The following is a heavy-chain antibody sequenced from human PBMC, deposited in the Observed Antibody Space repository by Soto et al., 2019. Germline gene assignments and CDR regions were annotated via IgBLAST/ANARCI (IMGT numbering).Heavy chain of an antibody. CDR1: GFTFSSNA. CDR2: ISGSGGST. D-gene: IGHD4-17*01. CDR3: AREISYGYYGLDV. V-gene: IGHV3-23*01. J-gene: IGHJ6*02. Sequence: GGSLRLSCVGSGFTFSSNAMSWVRQAPGKGLEWVLAISGSGGSTYYADSVRGRFTISRDNSKNTVSVQMNSLRAEDTAVYYCAREISYGYYGLDVWGQGTTVTVSS.